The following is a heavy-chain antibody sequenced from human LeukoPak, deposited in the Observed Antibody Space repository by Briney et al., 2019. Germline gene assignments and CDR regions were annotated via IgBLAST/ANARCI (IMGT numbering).Heavy chain of an antibody. CDR1: GGSFSGYY. J-gene: IGHJ6*03. V-gene: IGHV4-34*01. CDR2: IYHSGST. Sequence: KPSETLSLTCAVYGGSFSGYYWSWIRLPPGKGPEWIGEIYHSGSTNYNPSLKSRVTISVDTSKSQFSLKLSSVTAADTAVYYCARGGSVLGIGDYYYYMDVWGKGTTVTVSS. D-gene: IGHD3-10*01. CDR3: ARGGSVLGIGDYYYYMDV.